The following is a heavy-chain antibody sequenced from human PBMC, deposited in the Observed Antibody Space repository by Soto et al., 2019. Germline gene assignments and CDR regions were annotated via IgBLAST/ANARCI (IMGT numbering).Heavy chain of an antibody. CDR3: AREEREYSGYDSDY. J-gene: IGHJ4*02. Sequence: ASVKVSCKASGYTFTDYYIQWVRQAPGQGLEWMGIINPSDGDTIYPQKLQGRVTMTTDTSTSTAYMELRSLRSDDTAVYYCAREEREYSGYDSDYWGQGTLVTVSS. CDR2: INPSDGDT. V-gene: IGHV1-46*01. D-gene: IGHD5-12*01. CDR1: GYTFTDYY.